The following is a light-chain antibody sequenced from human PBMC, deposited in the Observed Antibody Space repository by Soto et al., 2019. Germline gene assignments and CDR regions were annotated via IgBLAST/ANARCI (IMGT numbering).Light chain of an antibody. J-gene: IGKJ5*01. Sequence: IQLTQSPSSLSASVGDRVTITCRASQGITSYLAWYQQRPGKAPRLLIYSASTLQSGVPSRFSGSGYGTDFSLTISNLQPEDFATYYCQQSYSTFTFGQGTRLEIK. CDR1: QGITSY. CDR2: SAS. V-gene: IGKV1-9*01. CDR3: QQSYSTFT.